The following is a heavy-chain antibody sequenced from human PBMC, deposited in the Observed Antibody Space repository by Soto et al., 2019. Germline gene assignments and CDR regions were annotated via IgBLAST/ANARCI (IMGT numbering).Heavy chain of an antibody. CDR2: IKPDGSER. CDR3: ARGDYYDSSGPFSDAFDI. V-gene: IGHV3-7*04. CDR1: GFTFSSYW. J-gene: IGHJ3*02. D-gene: IGHD3-22*01. Sequence: GGSLRLSCAASGFTFSSYWMSWVRQAPGKGLEWVANIKPDGSERWYVDSVKGRFTISRDNAKNSLYLQMNSLRAEDTAVYYCARGDYYDSSGPFSDAFDIWGQGTLVTVSS.